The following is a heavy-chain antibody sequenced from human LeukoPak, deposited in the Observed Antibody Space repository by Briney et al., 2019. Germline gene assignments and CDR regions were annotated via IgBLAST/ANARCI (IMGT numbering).Heavy chain of an antibody. D-gene: IGHD6-6*01. CDR3: AKIRYSSLPDYFDY. V-gene: IGHV3-23*01. CDR1: GFTFSGYA. CDR2: ISDSGDNT. J-gene: IGHJ4*02. Sequence: GGSLRLSCAASGFTFSGYAMSWVRQAPGKGLEWVSSISDSGDNTYYADSVKGRFTISRDNSKNKLYLQMNSLRDEDTAVYYCAKIRYSSLPDYFDYWGQGTLVTVSS.